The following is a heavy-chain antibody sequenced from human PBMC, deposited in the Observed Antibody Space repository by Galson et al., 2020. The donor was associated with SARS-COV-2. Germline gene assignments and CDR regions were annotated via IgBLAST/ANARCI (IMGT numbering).Heavy chain of an antibody. V-gene: IGHV4-30-2*01. CDR2: IYHIGST. CDR1: GGSISSGGYS. J-gene: IGHJ5*02. D-gene: IGHD3-10*01. Sequence: SETLSLTCAVSGGSISSGGYSWSWIRQPPGKGLEWIGYIYHIGSTYYNPSLKSRVTISVDRSKNQFSLKLSSVTAADTAVYYCARSYYYGSGRTNWFDPWGQGTLVTVSS. CDR3: ARSYYYGSGRTNWFDP.